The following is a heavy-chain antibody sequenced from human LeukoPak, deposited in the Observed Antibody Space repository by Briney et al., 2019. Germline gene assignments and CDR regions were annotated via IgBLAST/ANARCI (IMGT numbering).Heavy chain of an antibody. V-gene: IGHV1-18*01. Sequence: ASVNVSCKASGYTFTSYGISWVRQAPGQGLEWMGWISAYNGNTNYAQKLQGRVTMTTDTSTSTAYMELRSLRSDDTAVYYCARDLMSWDFWSGYYHHNYFDYWGQGTLVTVSS. CDR2: ISAYNGNT. D-gene: IGHD3-3*01. CDR3: ARDLMSWDFWSGYYHHNYFDY. CDR1: GYTFTSYG. J-gene: IGHJ4*02.